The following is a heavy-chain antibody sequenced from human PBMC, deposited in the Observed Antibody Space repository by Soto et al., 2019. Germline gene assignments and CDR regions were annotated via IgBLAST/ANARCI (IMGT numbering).Heavy chain of an antibody. CDR2: IIPILGIA. CDR1: GGTFSSYT. V-gene: IGHV1-69*02. J-gene: IGHJ1*01. Sequence: SVKVSCKASGGTFSSYTISWVRQAPGQGLEWMGRIIPILGIANYAQKFQGRVTITADKSTSTAYMELSSLRSEDTAVYYCASEGSAYCGGDCYSLYFQHWGQGTLVTVSS. CDR3: ASEGSAYCGGDCYSLYFQH. D-gene: IGHD2-21*02.